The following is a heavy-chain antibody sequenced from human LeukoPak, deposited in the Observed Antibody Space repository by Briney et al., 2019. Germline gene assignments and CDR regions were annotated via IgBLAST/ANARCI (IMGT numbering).Heavy chain of an antibody. CDR3: ATFQSFGDLSFSWFDP. Sequence: SETLSLTCTVSGGSISSISFDWGWIRQPPGKGLEGIGTVFHSGSNYYNPYLERRIHISVDTSKNQFSLKLRSVTAADTALYFCATFQSFGDLSFSWFDPWGQGTLVTVFS. CDR1: GGSISSISFD. J-gene: IGHJ5*02. V-gene: IGHV4-39*01. D-gene: IGHD3-10*01. CDR2: VFHSGSN.